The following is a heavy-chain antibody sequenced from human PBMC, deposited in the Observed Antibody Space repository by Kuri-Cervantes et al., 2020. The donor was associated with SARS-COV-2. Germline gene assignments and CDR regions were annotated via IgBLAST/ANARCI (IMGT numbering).Heavy chain of an antibody. Sequence: GESLKISCAASGFTFSSYGMHWVRQAPGKGLEWVAIISYDGRNRYFADSVKGRLTVSRDNSKNTLYLQMNSLRAEDTAVYYCAKEQRRWELLLNDAFDIWGQGTMVTVSS. CDR2: ISYDGRNR. D-gene: IGHD1-26*01. J-gene: IGHJ3*02. V-gene: IGHV3-30*18. CDR3: AKEQRRWELLLNDAFDI. CDR1: GFTFSSYG.